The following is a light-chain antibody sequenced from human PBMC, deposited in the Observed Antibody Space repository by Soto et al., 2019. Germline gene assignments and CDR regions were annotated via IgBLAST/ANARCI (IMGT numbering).Light chain of an antibody. CDR3: QQYNNWPPWT. Sequence: EIVMTQSPATLSVSPGERATLSCRASQSVSSNLAWSQQKPGQAPRLLIYGASTRATGIPARFSGSGSWTEFTLTISSLQSEDFAVDYCQQYNNWPPWTFGQGTKVEIK. CDR1: QSVSSN. V-gene: IGKV3-15*01. J-gene: IGKJ1*01. CDR2: GAS.